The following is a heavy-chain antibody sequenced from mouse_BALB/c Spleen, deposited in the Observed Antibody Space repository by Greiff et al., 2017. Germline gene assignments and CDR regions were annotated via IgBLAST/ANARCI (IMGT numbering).Heavy chain of an antibody. CDR1: GYSITSGYY. CDR3: ARDEMGQGFAY. CDR2: ISYDGSN. V-gene: IGHV3-6*02. D-gene: IGHD3-3*01. Sequence: DVKLQESGPGLVKPSQSLSLTCSVTGYSITSGYYWNWIRQFPGNKLEWMGYISYDGSNNYNPSLKNRISITRDTSKNQFFLKLNSVTTEDTATYYCARDEMGQGFAYWGQGTLVTVSA. J-gene: IGHJ3*01.